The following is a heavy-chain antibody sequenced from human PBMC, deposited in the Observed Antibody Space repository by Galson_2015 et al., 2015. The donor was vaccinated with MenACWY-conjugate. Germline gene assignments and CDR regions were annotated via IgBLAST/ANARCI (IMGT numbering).Heavy chain of an antibody. CDR2: IKQDGSEK. V-gene: IGHV3-7*03. CDR1: GFTFSSYW. CDR3: ARDLSGDNPLI. Sequence: SLRLSCAASGFTFSSYWMSWVRQAPGKGPEWVANIKQDGSEKYYVDSVKGRFTISRDNAKNSLYLQMNSLRAEDTAVYYCARDLSGDNPLIGGQGTLVTVSS. J-gene: IGHJ4*02. D-gene: IGHD1-14*01.